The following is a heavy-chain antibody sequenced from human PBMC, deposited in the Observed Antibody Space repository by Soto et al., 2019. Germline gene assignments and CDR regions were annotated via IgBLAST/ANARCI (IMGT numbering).Heavy chain of an antibody. Sequence: ETLSPTCTVSGSSISSGYYWSWIRQTPGKGLEWIGSTSHSGTSFYNPSLRSRVTISMDTSNNHFSLKLNSLTATDTAVYYCPRASGVHSGWGHCSGPWGQGTLVTVSS. CDR3: PRASGVHSGWGHCSGP. J-gene: IGHJ5*02. D-gene: IGHD2-21*02. CDR2: TSHSGTS. CDR1: GSSISSGYY. V-gene: IGHV4-38-2*02.